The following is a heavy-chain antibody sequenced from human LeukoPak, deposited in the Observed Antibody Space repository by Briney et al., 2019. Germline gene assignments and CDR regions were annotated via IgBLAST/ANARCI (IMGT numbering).Heavy chain of an antibody. CDR1: GFTFSSYE. V-gene: IGHV3-48*03. J-gene: IGHJ4*02. CDR2: ISSSGSTI. Sequence: GGSLILSCAASGFTFSSYEMNWVRQAPGKGLEWVSYISSSGSTIYYADSVKGRFTISRDNAKNSLYLQMNSLRAEDTAVYYCATLTGYSSSWYVRVRPEFDYWGQGTLVTVSS. D-gene: IGHD6-13*01. CDR3: ATLTGYSSSWYVRVRPEFDY.